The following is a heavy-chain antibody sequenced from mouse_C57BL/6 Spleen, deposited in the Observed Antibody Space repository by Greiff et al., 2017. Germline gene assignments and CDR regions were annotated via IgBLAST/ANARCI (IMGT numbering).Heavy chain of an antibody. CDR2: IYPGDGDT. J-gene: IGHJ2*01. Sequence: VQLQESGPELVKPGASVKISCKASGYAFSSSWMNWVKQRPGKGLEWIGRIYPGDGDTNYNGKFKGKATLTADKSSSTAYMQLSSLTSEDSAVYFCARRGAVVASFDYWGQGTTLTVSS. D-gene: IGHD1-1*01. V-gene: IGHV1-82*01. CDR3: ARRGAVVASFDY. CDR1: GYAFSSSW.